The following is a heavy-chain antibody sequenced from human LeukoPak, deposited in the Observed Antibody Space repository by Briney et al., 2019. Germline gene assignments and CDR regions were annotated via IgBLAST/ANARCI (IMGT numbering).Heavy chain of an antibody. D-gene: IGHD1-26*01. CDR2: ISYDGSNK. CDR1: GFTFSSYA. J-gene: IGHJ3*02. Sequence: PGGPLRLSCAASGFTFSSYAMHWVRQAPGKGLEWVAVISYDGSNKYYADSVKGRFTISRDNSKNTLYLQMNSLRAEDTAVYYCARGALRSYDAFDIWGQGTMVTVSS. V-gene: IGHV3-30-3*01. CDR3: ARGALRSYDAFDI.